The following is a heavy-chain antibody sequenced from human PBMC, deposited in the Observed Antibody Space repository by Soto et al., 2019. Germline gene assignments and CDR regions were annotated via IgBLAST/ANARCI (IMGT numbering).Heavy chain of an antibody. CDR3: AGASPYYYATDY. CDR1: GGTFSSYT. V-gene: IGHV1-69*02. CDR2: IIPILGIA. J-gene: IGHJ4*02. D-gene: IGHD3-10*01. Sequence: QVQLVQSGAEVKKPGSSVKVSCKASGGTFSSYTISWVRQAPGQGLEWMGRIIPILGIANYAQKFQGRVTITADKSTSTAYMELSSLGAEDTAVYYCAGASPYYYATDYWGKGTLVTVSS.